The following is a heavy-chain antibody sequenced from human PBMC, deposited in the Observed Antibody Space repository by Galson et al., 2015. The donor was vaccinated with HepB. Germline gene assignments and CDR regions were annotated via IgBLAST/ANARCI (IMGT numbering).Heavy chain of an antibody. CDR1: GFTYSTYS. CDR2: ISRSSSAI. J-gene: IGHJ6*03. D-gene: IGHD3-3*01. V-gene: IGHV3-48*01. Sequence: SLRLSCAASGFTYSTYSMNWVRQAPGKGLEWVSYISRSSSAIYYADSVKGRFTISRDNAKNSLYLQMNSLRVEDTVVYYCARSRFDFWSGYDYYMDVWGKGTTVTVSS. CDR3: ARSRFDFWSGYDYYMDV.